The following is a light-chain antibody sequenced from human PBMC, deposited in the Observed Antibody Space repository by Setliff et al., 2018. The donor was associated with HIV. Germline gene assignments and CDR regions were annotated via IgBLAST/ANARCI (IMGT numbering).Light chain of an antibody. Sequence: LTQPASVSGSPGQSITVSCTGTSSDVGAYNYVSWFQQYPGKAPKLMIYEVSNRPSGVSNRFSGSKSGNTASLTISGLQAEDEADYYCSSYTSNSTPVFGSGTKVTVL. V-gene: IGLV2-14*01. J-gene: IGLJ1*01. CDR1: SSDVGAYNY. CDR3: SSYTSNSTPV. CDR2: EVS.